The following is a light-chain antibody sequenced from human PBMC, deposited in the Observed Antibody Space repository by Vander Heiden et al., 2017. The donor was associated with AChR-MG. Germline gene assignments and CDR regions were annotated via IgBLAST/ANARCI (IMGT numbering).Light chain of an antibody. CDR3: QSYDNTLSGWV. V-gene: IGLV1-40*01. CDR2: GNT. CDR1: SSNIGAGYD. J-gene: IGLJ3*02. Sequence: QSVLTQPPPVSGAPGQRVTISCSGSSSNIGAGYDVHWYQQLPGTAPNLLIYGNTNRPSGVPDRFSGSKSGTSASLAITGLQAEDEADYYCQSYDNTLSGWVFGGGTKLTVL.